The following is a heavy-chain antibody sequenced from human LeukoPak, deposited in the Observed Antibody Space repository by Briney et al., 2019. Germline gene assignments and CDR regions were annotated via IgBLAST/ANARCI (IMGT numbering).Heavy chain of an antibody. D-gene: IGHD3-10*01. CDR3: ARGPWFGELLY. Sequence: PGGSLRLSCAASGFTFSTYSMNWVRQAPGKGLEWVSYISSSSSTIYYADSVKGRFTISRDNAKNSLYLQMNSLRAEDTAVHYCARGPWFGELLYWGQGTLVTVSS. V-gene: IGHV3-48*01. CDR1: GFTFSTYS. CDR2: ISSSSSTI. J-gene: IGHJ4*02.